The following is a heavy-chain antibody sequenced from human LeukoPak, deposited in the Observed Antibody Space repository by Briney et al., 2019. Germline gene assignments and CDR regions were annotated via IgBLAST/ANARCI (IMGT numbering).Heavy chain of an antibody. D-gene: IGHD3-22*01. Sequence: KTSETLSLTCTVSGGSISSYYWSWIRQPPGKGLEWIGYIYYSGSTNYNPSLKSRVTISVDTSKNQFSLKLSSVTAADTAVYYCARLQYYDSSAKGLDLWDRGTLVTVSS. CDR2: IYYSGST. V-gene: IGHV4-59*08. J-gene: IGHJ2*01. CDR3: ARLQYYDSSAKGLDL. CDR1: GGSISSYY.